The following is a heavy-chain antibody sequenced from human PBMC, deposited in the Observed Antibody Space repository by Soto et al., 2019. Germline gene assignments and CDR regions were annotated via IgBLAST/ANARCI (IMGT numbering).Heavy chain of an antibody. D-gene: IGHD1-1*01. V-gene: IGHV3-30-3*01. Sequence: GWSRRLACVPSVSTFETYGIAGVRQATGEGLQWVALISYAGSNTYYADSVRARFTISRANSKNSIYLQLNTLRPDATGVYYCARITPRNNLYYFSGLDFWGQGTSVTVSS. CDR1: VSTFETYG. J-gene: IGHJ6*02. CDR3: ARITPRNNLYYFSGLDF. CDR2: ISYAGSNT.